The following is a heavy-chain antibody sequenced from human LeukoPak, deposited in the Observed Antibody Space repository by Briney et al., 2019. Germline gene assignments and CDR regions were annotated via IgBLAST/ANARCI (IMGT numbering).Heavy chain of an antibody. CDR2: IYYSGST. V-gene: IGHV4-59*12. J-gene: IGHJ4*02. D-gene: IGHD3-3*01. Sequence: SETLSLTCTVSGGSISSYYWSWIRQPPGKGLEWIGYIYYSGSTNYNPSLKSRVTISVDTSKNQFSLKLSSVTAADTAVYYCARGPYYVYWSGYSQMGLDYWGQGTLITVSS. CDR3: ARGPYYVYWSGYSQMGLDY. CDR1: GGSISSYY.